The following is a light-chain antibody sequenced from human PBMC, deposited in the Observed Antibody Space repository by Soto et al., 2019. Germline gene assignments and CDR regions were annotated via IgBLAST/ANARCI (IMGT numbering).Light chain of an antibody. CDR3: QQRTNWPPYP. CDR1: QSVDRH. J-gene: IGKJ2*01. Sequence: EIVLTQSPATLSVSPGERATLSCRASQSVDRHLHWYQQKPGQAPRLLIYGASSRASGIPTRFSGSGSGTDFTLTISSPEPEDFAVYYCQQRTNWPPYPFGQGTKLEIK. CDR2: GAS. V-gene: IGKV3-11*01.